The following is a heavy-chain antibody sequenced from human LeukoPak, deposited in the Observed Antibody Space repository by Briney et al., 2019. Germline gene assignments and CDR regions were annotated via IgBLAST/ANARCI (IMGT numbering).Heavy chain of an antibody. CDR2: VHQTGSP. CDR3: AMLRLGELSLLANAYDI. CDR1: GSSVNSDQY. D-gene: IGHD3-16*02. Sequence: PSETLSLTCDVSGSSVNSDQYWGWMRHSPGAGPEWIGSVHQTGSPYYNPSLGSRVSLSIDSTKNSFSLRLTSVTAADTAVYYCAMLRLGELSLLANAYDIWGQGTMVIVPS. J-gene: IGHJ3*02. V-gene: IGHV4-38-2*01.